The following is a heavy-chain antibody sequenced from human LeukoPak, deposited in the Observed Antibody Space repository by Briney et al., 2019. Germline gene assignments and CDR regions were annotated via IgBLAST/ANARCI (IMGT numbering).Heavy chain of an antibody. D-gene: IGHD3-10*01. CDR1: GGPISSYY. J-gene: IGHJ4*02. CDR3: ASAVRGVMSY. CDR2: IYYSGST. Sequence: PSETLSLTCTVSGGPISSYYWSWIRQPPGKGLEWIGYIYYSGSTNYNPSLKSRVTISVDTSKNQFSLKLSSVTAADTAVYYCASAVRGVMSYWGQGTLVTVSS. V-gene: IGHV4-59*08.